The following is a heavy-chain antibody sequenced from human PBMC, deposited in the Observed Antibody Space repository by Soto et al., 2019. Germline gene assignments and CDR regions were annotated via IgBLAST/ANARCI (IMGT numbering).Heavy chain of an antibody. CDR2: IIAYGGNT. CDR3: ARDSRYRPFDY. D-gene: IGHD5-12*01. V-gene: IGHV1-18*01. J-gene: IGHJ4*02. Sequence: GASVKVSCKASGYTFTSYGISWVRQAPVQGLEWMVWIIAYGGNTNYSQKLQGRVTITGDRSTVTSYMELRSLISDDTAVYYCARDSRYRPFDYWGQGTLVTVSS. CDR1: GYTFTSYG.